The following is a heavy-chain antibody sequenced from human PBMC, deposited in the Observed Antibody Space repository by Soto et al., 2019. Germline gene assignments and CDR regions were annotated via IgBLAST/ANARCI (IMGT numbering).Heavy chain of an antibody. CDR3: VQTTGWPGFDF. CDR2: IYGGGTT. D-gene: IGHD6-19*01. V-gene: IGHV3-53*01. J-gene: IGHJ4*02. Sequence: EVPLVESGGGLIQPGGSLRLSCAASGFAVSSKYMTWVRQAPGKGLEWVSVIYGGGTTYYADSVKGRFTLSRETSKNALYLQMNSLRAEDTAVYYCVQTTGWPGFDFWGQGTLVTVSS. CDR1: GFAVSSKY.